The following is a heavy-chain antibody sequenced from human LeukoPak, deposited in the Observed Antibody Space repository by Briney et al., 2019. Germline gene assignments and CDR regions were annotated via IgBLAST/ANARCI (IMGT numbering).Heavy chain of an antibody. CDR3: ARDGPSSAVGY. V-gene: IGHV3-53*01. J-gene: IGHJ4*02. D-gene: IGHD6-25*01. CDR2: IYSAAST. CDR1: GFTVSSNY. Sequence: GGSLRLSCAASGFTVSSNYMSWVRHAPGKGLECVSVIYSAASTYYADSVKGRFTISRDNSKNTLYLQMNSLSAEDTAVYYCARDGPSSAVGYWGQGTLVTVSS.